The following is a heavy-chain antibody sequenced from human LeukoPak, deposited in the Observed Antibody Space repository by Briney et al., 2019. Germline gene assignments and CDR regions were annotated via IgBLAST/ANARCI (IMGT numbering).Heavy chain of an antibody. V-gene: IGHV3-11*06. D-gene: IGHD2-21*02. CDR1: GFIFSDYY. Sequence: GGSLRLSCVASGFIFSDYYMSRIRQAPGKGLEWVSYISSSSSHTNYADSVKGRFTISRDNAKNSLYLQMSSLRAEDMALYYCARARGDSTSYYLDYWGLGTLVTVSS. CDR2: ISSSSSHT. J-gene: IGHJ4*02. CDR3: ARARGDSTSYYLDY.